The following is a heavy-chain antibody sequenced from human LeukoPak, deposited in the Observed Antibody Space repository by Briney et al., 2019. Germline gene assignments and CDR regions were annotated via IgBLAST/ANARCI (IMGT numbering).Heavy chain of an antibody. CDR3: AKAVTTVTLSDYFDY. J-gene: IGHJ4*02. CDR1: GITFSSYG. D-gene: IGHD4-17*01. CDR2: IRYDGSNK. V-gene: IGHV3-30*02. Sequence: GGSLRLSCAASGITFSSYGMHWVRQAPGKGLEWVAFIRYDGSNKYYADSVKGRFTISRDNSKNTLYLQMNSLRAEDTAVYYCAKAVTTVTLSDYFDYWGQGTLVTVSS.